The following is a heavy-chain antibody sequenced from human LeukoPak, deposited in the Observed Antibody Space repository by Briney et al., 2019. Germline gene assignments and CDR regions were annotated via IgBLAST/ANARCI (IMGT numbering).Heavy chain of an antibody. CDR3: AREIEMGGPRYYYYGMDV. D-gene: IGHD5-24*01. V-gene: IGHV3-30-3*01. J-gene: IGHJ6*02. CDR1: GFTFSSYA. CDR2: ISYDGSNK. Sequence: PGRSLRLSCAASGFTFSSYAMHWVRQAPGKGLEWVAVISYDGSNKYYADSVKGRFTISRDNSKNTLYLQMNSLRAEDTAVYYCAREIEMGGPRYYYYGMDVWGQGTTVTVSS.